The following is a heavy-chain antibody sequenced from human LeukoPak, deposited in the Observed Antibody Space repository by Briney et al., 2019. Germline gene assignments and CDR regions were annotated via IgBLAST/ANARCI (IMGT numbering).Heavy chain of an antibody. J-gene: IGHJ4*02. CDR1: GGSISSYY. CDR2: IYTSGST. V-gene: IGHV4-4*09. CDR3: ARQREDSSGWYSDY. Sequence: PSETLSLTCTVSGGSISSYYWSWIRQPPGKGLEWIGYIYTSGSTNYNPSLKSRVTISVDTSKNQFSLKLSSVTAADTAVYYCARQREDSSGWYSDYWGQGTLVTVSS. D-gene: IGHD6-19*01.